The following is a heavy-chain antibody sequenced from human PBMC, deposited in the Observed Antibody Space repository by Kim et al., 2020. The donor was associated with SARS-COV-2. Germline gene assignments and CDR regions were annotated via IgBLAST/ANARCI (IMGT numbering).Heavy chain of an antibody. CDR2: IDPSDSYT. V-gene: IGHV5-10-1*01. J-gene: IGHJ6*02. Sequence: GESLKISCKGSGYSFTSYWISWVRQMPGKGLEWMGRIDPSDSYTNYSPSFQGHVTISADKSISTAYLQWSSLKASDTAMYYCAIPALDDFWSADYGMDVWGQGTTVTVSS. CDR1: GYSFTSYW. D-gene: IGHD3-3*01. CDR3: AIPALDDFWSADYGMDV.